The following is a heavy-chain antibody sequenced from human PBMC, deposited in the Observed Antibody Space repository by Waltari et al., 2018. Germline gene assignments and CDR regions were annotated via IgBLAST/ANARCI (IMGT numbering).Heavy chain of an antibody. V-gene: IGHV1-69*01. D-gene: IGHD2-2*01. CDR2: IIPKIGAS. J-gene: IGHJ4*02. Sequence: QVQLVQSGAEVKKPGSSVKVSCKASGGTFGRFAISWVRQAAGEGIEWMGGIIPKIGASNYAQKFQGRVTITADDSTRIAYMEVSSLSFEDTAVYFCATDTSPPYWGQGTLVIVSS. CDR3: ATDTSPPY. CDR1: GGTFGRFA.